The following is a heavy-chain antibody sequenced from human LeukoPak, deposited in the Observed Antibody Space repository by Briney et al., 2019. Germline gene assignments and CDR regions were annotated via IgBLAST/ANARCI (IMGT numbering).Heavy chain of an antibody. Sequence: GESLKISCKGSGYSFISYWIGWVRQMPGKGLEWMGIIYPGDSDTRYSPSFQGQVTIPADKSISTAYLQWSSLKASDTAMYYCARHHYYGSGSYYTNWFDPWGQGTLVTVSS. D-gene: IGHD3-10*01. CDR1: GYSFISYW. V-gene: IGHV5-51*01. J-gene: IGHJ5*02. CDR3: ARHHYYGSGSYYTNWFDP. CDR2: IYPGDSDT.